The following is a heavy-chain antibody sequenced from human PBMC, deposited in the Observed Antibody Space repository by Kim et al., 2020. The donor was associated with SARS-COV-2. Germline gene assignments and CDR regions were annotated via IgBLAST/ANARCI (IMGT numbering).Heavy chain of an antibody. CDR3: AKERVGRSWGSYHEY. Sequence: GGSLRLSCTASGLTFSNSGMAWVRQAPGKGKEWVSAIGVGGSTFYPDSVRGRFIISRDNSENTLHLQMNSLRAEDTAIYYCAKERVGRSWGSYHEYWGQG. D-gene: IGHD6-13*01. CDR1: GLTFSNSG. CDR2: IGVGGST. J-gene: IGHJ4*02. V-gene: IGHV3-23*01.